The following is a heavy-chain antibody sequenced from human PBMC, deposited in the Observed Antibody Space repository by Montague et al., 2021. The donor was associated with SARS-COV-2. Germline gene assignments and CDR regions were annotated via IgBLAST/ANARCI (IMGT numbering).Heavy chain of an antibody. CDR2: INHSGST. CDR3: ARGYDYGWGSYRYFYWFDP. D-gene: IGHD3-16*02. V-gene: IGHV4-34*01. Sequence: SETLSLTCAVYGGSFSGYYWSWIRQPPGKGLEWIGEINHSGSTNYNPSLKSRVTISVDTSKNQFSLKLSSVTAADTAVYYCARGYDYGWGSYRYFYWFDPWGQGTLVTVSS. J-gene: IGHJ5*02. CDR1: GGSFSGYY.